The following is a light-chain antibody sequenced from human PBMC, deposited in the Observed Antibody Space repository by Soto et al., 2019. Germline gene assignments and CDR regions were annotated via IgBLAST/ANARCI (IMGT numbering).Light chain of an antibody. CDR1: SSDVGGYNY. V-gene: IGLV2-14*01. CDR2: EVS. CDR3: SSYTSSSTRV. J-gene: IGLJ3*02. Sequence: QSALTQPASVSGSPGQSITISCTGTSSDVGGYNYVSWYQQHPGKAPKSMIYEVSNRPSGVSNRFPGPKSDNTPSLTISGLQAEDEADYYCSSYTSSSTRVFGGGTKVTVL.